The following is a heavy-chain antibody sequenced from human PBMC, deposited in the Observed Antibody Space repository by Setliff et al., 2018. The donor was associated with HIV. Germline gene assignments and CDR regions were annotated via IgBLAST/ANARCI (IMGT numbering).Heavy chain of an antibody. V-gene: IGHV1-69*13. CDR3: ARVFYSRGSGYYKGLDY. CDR2: IIPIFGTA. Sequence: GASVKVSCKASGGTFSSYAISWVRQAPGQGLEWMGGIIPIFGTANYAQKFQGRVTITADESTSTAYMELSSLRSEDTAVYYCARVFYSRGSGYYKGLDYWGQGTLVTVSS. CDR1: GGTFSSYA. D-gene: IGHD3-3*01. J-gene: IGHJ4*02.